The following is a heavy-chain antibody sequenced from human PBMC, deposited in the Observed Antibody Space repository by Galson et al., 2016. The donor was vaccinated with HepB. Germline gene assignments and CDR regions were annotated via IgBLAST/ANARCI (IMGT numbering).Heavy chain of an antibody. J-gene: IGHJ3*01. D-gene: IGHD3-16*02. V-gene: IGHV1-69*13. CDR3: ARVGGYVWGSYRSPRAFDV. CDR1: GGTFSSHT. Sequence: SVKVSCKASGGTFSSHTISWVRQAPGQGLEWMGGIIPISVTTKYPQKFQGRVTISADESTTTAYMELSSLRSEDTAVYYCARVGGYVWGSYRSPRAFDVWGQGTMVTVSS. CDR2: IIPISVTT.